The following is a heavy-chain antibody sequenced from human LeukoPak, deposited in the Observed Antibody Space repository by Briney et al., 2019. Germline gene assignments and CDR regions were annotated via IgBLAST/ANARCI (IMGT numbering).Heavy chain of an antibody. D-gene: IGHD2-15*01. J-gene: IGHJ4*02. CDR3: ARGYCSGGSCYGPAL. CDR2: IKQDGSVK. CDR1: GFSFSNSW. V-gene: IGHV3-7*01. Sequence: GGSLRLSCAASGFSFSNSWMSWVRQAPGKGLEWVANIKQDGSVKLYVDSVKGRFTVSRDNAKNSLYLQMSSLRAEDAAVYYCARGYCSGGSCYGPALWGQGTLVTVSS.